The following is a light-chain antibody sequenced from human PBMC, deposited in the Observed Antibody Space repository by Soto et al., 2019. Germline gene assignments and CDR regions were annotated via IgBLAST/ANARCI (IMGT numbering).Light chain of an antibody. V-gene: IGKV1-5*03. CDR1: QTISSW. CDR2: KAS. CDR3: QHYNSYSEA. Sequence: DIQMTQSPSTLSGSVGDRVTITCRASQTISSWLAWYQQKPGKAPKLLIYKASTLKSGVPSRFSGSGSGTEFTPTISSLQHDDFETYYCQHYNSYSEALGQGTKVDIK. J-gene: IGKJ1*01.